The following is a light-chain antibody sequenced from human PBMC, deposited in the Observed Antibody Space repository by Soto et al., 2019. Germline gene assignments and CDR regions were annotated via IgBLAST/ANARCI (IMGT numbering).Light chain of an antibody. CDR2: PAS. CDR3: QQNYNNPIT. J-gene: IGKJ5*01. CDR1: QSIGKF. Sequence: DFELTQSPSSLSAFVGDRVTIPCRASQSIGKFLSWYQQKPGTAPKLLXYPASSLQSGVPSRFSGSGSGTNFTLTISSLQPEDFATYYCQQNYNNPITFGQGTRLEIK. V-gene: IGKV1-39*01.